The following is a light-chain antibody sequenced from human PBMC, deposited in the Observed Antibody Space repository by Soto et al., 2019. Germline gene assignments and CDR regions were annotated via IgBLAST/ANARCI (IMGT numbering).Light chain of an antibody. CDR2: GAS. CDR1: QSVSSH. V-gene: IGKV3-20*01. J-gene: IGKJ5*01. Sequence: EIVLTQSPGTLSLSPGERATLSCRASQSVSSHLAWFQQKPGQAPRLLIYGASNRATGIPDRFSGSGSGTDFTLTISRLEPEDFAVYYCQQYGSSPPITFGQGTRLEIK. CDR3: QQYGSSPPIT.